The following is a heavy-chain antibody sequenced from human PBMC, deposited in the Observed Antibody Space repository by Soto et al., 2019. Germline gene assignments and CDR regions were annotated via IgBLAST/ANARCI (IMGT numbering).Heavy chain of an antibody. Sequence: APVKVSCKASGYTFTSYAMHWVRQAPGQRLEWMGWINAGNGNTKYSQKFQGRVTITRDTSASTAYMELSSLRSEDTAVYYCARLHRAARDPNDYWGQGTLVTVSS. CDR2: INAGNGNT. CDR3: ARLHRAARDPNDY. V-gene: IGHV1-3*01. D-gene: IGHD6-6*01. CDR1: GYTFTSYA. J-gene: IGHJ4*02.